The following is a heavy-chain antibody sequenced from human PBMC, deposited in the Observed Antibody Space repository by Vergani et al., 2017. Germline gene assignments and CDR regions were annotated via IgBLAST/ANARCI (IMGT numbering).Heavy chain of an antibody. J-gene: IGHJ6*02. V-gene: IGHV5-10-1*01. Sequence: EVQLVQSGAEVKKPGASLRISCTGSGYSFTSYWISWVRQMPGKGLEWMGRIDPSDSYTNYSPSFQGHVTISADKSISAAYLQWSSLKAADTAMYYCARHGTYXDYDAPHAGYYYYYGRDVWGQGTTVTVSS. CDR1: GYSFTSYW. CDR3: ARHGTYXDYDAPHAGYYYYYGRDV. CDR2: IDPSDSYT. D-gene: IGHD4-17*01.